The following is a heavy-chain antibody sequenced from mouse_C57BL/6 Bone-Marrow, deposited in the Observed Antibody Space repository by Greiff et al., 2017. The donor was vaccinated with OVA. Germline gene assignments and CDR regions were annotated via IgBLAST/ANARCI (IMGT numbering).Heavy chain of an antibody. CDR2: ISYDGSN. CDR1: GYSITSGYY. D-gene: IGHD2-5*01. J-gene: IGHJ2*01. V-gene: IGHV3-6*01. Sequence: EVKLVESGPGLVKPSQSLSLTCSVTGYSITSGYYWNWIRQFPGNKLEWMGYISYDGSNNYNPSLKNRISITRDTSKNQFFLKLNSVTTEDTATYYCARGKAYYSNYDYWGQGTTLTVSS. CDR3: ARGKAYYSNYDY.